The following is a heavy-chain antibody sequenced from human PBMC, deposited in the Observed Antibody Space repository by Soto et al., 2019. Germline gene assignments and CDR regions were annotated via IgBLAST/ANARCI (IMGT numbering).Heavy chain of an antibody. CDR2: INAGNGHT. D-gene: IGHD5-12*01. V-gene: IGHV1-3*01. J-gene: IGHJ3*01. Sequence: QVQLVQSGAELKKPGASVKVSCKASGYTFTSYALHWVRQAPGQRLEWMGWINAGNGHTKYSRDFRDRVTITMDITASTAYMELRTLKSADTAVFYCARDFACGLNDALEFWGQGTIVTVSS. CDR3: ARDFACGLNDALEF. CDR1: GYTFTSYA.